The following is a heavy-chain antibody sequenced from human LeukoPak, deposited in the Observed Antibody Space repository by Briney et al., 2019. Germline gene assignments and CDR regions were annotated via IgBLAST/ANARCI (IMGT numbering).Heavy chain of an antibody. CDR1: GFIFDDYG. V-gene: IGHV3-20*04. CDR2: INWNGGSA. D-gene: IGHD1-1*01. Sequence: GGSLRLSCAASGFIFDDYGMSWVRQAPGKGLEWVSGINWNGGSAGYADSVKGRFTISRDNAKNSLYLQMNSLRAEDTALYYCARSSHNNYWYFDYWGQGTLVTVSS. J-gene: IGHJ4*02. CDR3: ARSSHNNYWYFDY.